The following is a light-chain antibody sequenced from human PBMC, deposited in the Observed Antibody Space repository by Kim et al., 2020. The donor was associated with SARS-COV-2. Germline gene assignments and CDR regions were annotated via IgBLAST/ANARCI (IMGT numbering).Light chain of an antibody. CDR3: QQSYSNPPT. CDR1: QSIRNF. Sequence: SASVGDRVTITCRASQSIRNFLNWYQQKPGKAPKLLIYAASSLQSGVPSRFSGSGSATDFTLTISSLQPEDFATYYCQQSYSNPPTFGQGTKLEI. V-gene: IGKV1-39*01. CDR2: AAS. J-gene: IGKJ2*01.